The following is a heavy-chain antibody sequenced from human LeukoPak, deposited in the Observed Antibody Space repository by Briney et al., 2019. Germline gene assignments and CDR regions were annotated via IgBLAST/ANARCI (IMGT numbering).Heavy chain of an antibody. CDR2: IKQDGSKK. V-gene: IGHV3-7*01. CDR1: GFPFSSYW. CDR3: ARLGLEVGGPNWFDP. Sequence: GGSLRLSCVASGFPFSSYWMTWVRQAPGKGLEWVANIKQDGSKKSYVDSVKGRFTISRDNAKNSLYLQMNSLRVEDTAVYYCARLGLEVGGPNWFDPWGQGTLVTVSS. J-gene: IGHJ5*02. D-gene: IGHD1-1*01.